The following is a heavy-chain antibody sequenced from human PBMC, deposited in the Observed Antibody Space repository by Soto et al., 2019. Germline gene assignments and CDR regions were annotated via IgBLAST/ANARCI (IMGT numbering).Heavy chain of an antibody. CDR1: GVSITSYY. Sequence: QVQLQESGPGLVKPAETLSLTCSVSGVSITSYYWTWIRHSPGKGLEWIGYVYHTGNTYYNPSLKSRVTISLDTSKNQVSLSLRSVTAADTAVYYCAREQYNWKLWGQGTLVTVSS. V-gene: IGHV4-59*01. D-gene: IGHD1-20*01. CDR3: AREQYNWKL. CDR2: VYHTGNT. J-gene: IGHJ4*02.